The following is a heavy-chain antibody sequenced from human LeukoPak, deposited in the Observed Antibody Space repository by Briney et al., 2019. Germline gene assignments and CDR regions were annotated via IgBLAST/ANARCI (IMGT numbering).Heavy chain of an antibody. CDR2: ISGSGGNT. V-gene: IGHV3-23*01. CDR1: GFTFSSYA. D-gene: IGHD2-2*02. CDR3: ARAICAGATCYTRPYYFDY. Sequence: GGSLRLSCAASGFTFSSYAMSWVRQAPGKGLEWVSAISGSGGNTYYADSVKGRFTISRDNAKNSLYLQMNSLRAEDTAVYYCARAICAGATCYTRPYYFDYWGQGTLVTVSS. J-gene: IGHJ4*02.